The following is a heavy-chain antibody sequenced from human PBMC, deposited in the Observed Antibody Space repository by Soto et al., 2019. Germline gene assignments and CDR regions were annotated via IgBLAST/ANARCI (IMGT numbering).Heavy chain of an antibody. CDR3: ARHRLTIDSGFDY. Sequence: SESMSLSCTVCRGSIRNYYWSWIRQPPGKGLEWIGYIFYSGNTNYNPSLESRVTISVDTSKNQFSLKLSSVTAADTAVYYCARHRLTIDSGFDYWGQGTLVPVSS. J-gene: IGHJ4*02. D-gene: IGHD1-26*01. CDR2: IFYSGNT. V-gene: IGHV4-59*08. CDR1: RGSIRNYY.